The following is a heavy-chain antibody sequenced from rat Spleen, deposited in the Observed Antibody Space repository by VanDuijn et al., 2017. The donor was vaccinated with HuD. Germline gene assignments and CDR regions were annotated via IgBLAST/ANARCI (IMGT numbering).Heavy chain of an antibody. CDR2: ISYDGSST. D-gene: IGHD1-11*01. Sequence: EVQLAESGGGLVQPGNSLKLSCAASGFTFSDYYMAWVRQAPKKGLEWVATISYDGSSTYYRDSVKGRFTISRDNAKSSLYLQMDSLRSEDTATYYCARHGVNYGAYNWFAYWGQGTLVTVSS. V-gene: IGHV5-7*01. CDR3: ARHGVNYGAYNWFAY. J-gene: IGHJ3*01. CDR1: GFTFSDYY.